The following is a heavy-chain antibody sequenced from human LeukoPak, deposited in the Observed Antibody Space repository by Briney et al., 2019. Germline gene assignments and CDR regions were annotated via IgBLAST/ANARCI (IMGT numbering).Heavy chain of an antibody. CDR1: GFTFSSHA. D-gene: IGHD5-12*01. CDR2: ISDSGGSA. CDR3: ARDGGYRADID. J-gene: IGHJ4*02. V-gene: IGHV3-23*01. Sequence: TGGSLRLSCAASGFTFSSHAMSWVRQAPGKGLEWVSAISDSGGSAYYADSVKGRFTFSRDNSKNILYLQMNSLRAADTAIYYCARDGGYRADIDWGQGTLVTVSS.